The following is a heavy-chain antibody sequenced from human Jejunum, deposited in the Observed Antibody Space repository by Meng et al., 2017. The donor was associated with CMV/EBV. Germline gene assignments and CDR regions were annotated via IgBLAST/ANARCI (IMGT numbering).Heavy chain of an antibody. J-gene: IGHJ5*02. Sequence: ASAGFTFSCDWKHGVRAAPGKGVVWVSSIPSDGSSPTSEDSESRRFTICRDTTGNALYLQMSSLSTEDTAVYCCARPQLTTANWFDHWGQGALVTVSS. CDR1: GFTFSCDW. V-gene: IGHV3-74*03. CDR2: IPSDGSSP. CDR3: ARPQLTTANWFDH. D-gene: IGHD4-11*01.